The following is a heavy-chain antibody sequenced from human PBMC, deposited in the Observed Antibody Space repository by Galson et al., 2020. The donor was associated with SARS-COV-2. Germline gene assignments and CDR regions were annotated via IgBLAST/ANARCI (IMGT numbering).Heavy chain of an antibody. D-gene: IGHD3-3*01. CDR3: AVGLTENHFDI. CDR1: GFTFSSYA. CDR2: ISGSGGRT. Sequence: WGSLRLSCAASGFTFSSYAMSWVRQAPGKGLEWISGISGSGGRTYYADSVKGRFTISRDNSRITLELQMNSLRVEDTAVYYCAVGLTENHFDIWGQGTMVTVYS. J-gene: IGHJ3*02. V-gene: IGHV3-23*01.